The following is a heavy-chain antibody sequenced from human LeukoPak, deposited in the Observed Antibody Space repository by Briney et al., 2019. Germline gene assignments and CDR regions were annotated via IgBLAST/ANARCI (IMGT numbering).Heavy chain of an antibody. CDR3: ANQAEWELPAFDY. J-gene: IGHJ4*02. V-gene: IGHV1-69*05. D-gene: IGHD1-26*01. CDR1: GGTFSSYA. Sequence: SVKVSCKASGGTFSSYAISWVRQVPGQGLEWMGRIIPIFGTANYAQKFQGRVTITTDESTSTAYMELSSLRSEDTAVHYCANQAEWELPAFDYWGQGTLVTVSS. CDR2: IIPIFGTA.